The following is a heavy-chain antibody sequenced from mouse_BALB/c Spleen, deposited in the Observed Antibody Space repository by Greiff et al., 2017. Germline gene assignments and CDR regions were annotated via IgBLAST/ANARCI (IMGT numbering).Heavy chain of an antibody. CDR3: ARDYGNEFAY. Sequence: DVMLVESGGGLVKPGGSLKLSCAASGFTFSDYYMYWVRQTPEKRLEWVATISDGGSYTYYPDSVKGRFTISRDNAKNNLYLQMSSLKSEDTAMYYCARDYGNEFAYWGQGTLVTVSA. J-gene: IGHJ3*01. D-gene: IGHD2-1*01. CDR1: GFTFSDYY. CDR2: ISDGGSYT. V-gene: IGHV5-4*02.